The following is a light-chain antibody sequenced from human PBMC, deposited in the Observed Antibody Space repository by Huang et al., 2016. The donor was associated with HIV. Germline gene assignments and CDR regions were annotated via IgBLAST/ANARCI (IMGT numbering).Light chain of an antibody. CDR1: QSVCNW. Sequence: DIQMTQSPSTLSASVEDRVTITCRASQSVCNWLAWYQQKPGQAPKLLIYTASTLQSGVPSRFSGSGSETEFTLTINSLQPDDFATYYCQQYNRFYTFGQGTRLDIK. J-gene: IGKJ2*01. CDR3: QQYNRFYT. V-gene: IGKV1-5*03. CDR2: TAS.